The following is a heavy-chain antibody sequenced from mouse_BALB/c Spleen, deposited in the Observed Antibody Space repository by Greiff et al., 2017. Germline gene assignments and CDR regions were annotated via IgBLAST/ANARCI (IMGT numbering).Heavy chain of an antibody. CDR2: ISCYNGAT. CDR1: GYSFTGYY. J-gene: IGHJ4*01. D-gene: IGHD2-1*01. CDR3: ARGGGNYYYAMDY. Sequence: LVKTGASVKISCKASGYSFTGYYMHWVKQSHGKSLEWIGYISCYNGATSYNQKFKGKATFTVDTSSSTAYMQFNSLTSEDSAVYDCARGGGNYYYAMDYWGQGTSVTVSS. V-gene: IGHV1S34*01.